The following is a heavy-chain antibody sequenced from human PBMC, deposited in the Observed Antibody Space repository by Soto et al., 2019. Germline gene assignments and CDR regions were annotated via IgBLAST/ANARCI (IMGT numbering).Heavy chain of an antibody. V-gene: IGHV1-69*13. CDR1: GGTFSSYA. J-gene: IGHJ5*02. CDR2: IIPIFGTA. D-gene: IGHD6-19*01. CDR3: ARGGIAVAPRFAP. Sequence: SVKVSCKVSGGTFSSYAISWVRQAPGQGLEWMGGIIPIFGTANYAQKFQGRVTITADESTSTAYMELSSLRSEDTAVYYCARGGIAVAPRFAPWGQGTLVTVSS.